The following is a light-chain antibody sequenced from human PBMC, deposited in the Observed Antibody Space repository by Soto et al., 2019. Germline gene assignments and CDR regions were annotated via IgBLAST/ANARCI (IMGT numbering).Light chain of an antibody. V-gene: IGKV3-15*01. Sequence: EIVMTQSPSTLSVSPGERVTLSCRASQSVSSNLAWYQQKPGQAPRLLIYDASTRATGIPARLSGSGSGTEFTLTISSLESQDFAVYYCQQYYKWPLTFGGGTKVDIK. CDR3: QQYYKWPLT. CDR1: QSVSSN. J-gene: IGKJ4*01. CDR2: DAS.